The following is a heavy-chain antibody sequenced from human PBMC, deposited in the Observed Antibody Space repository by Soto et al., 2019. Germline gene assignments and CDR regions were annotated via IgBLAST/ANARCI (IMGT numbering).Heavy chain of an antibody. D-gene: IGHD6-13*01. V-gene: IGHV1-69*01. Sequence: QVQLVQSGTEVRKPGSSVKVSCKASGGTFSDYAISWVRQAPGQGLEWMGGLIPMYDVTNYAQKFQDRVTITADDSTNTVYMELSSLRSDDTAVYFCASGASRWYPYFFDSWAQGTLVTVSS. CDR3: ASGASRWYPYFFDS. CDR1: GGTFSDYA. CDR2: LIPMYDVT. J-gene: IGHJ4*02.